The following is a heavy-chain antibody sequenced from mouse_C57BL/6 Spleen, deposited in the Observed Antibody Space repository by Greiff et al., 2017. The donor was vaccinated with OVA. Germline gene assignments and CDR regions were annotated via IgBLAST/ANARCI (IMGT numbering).Heavy chain of an antibody. V-gene: IGHV5-4*03. CDR1: GFTFSSYA. D-gene: IGHD2-3*01. CDR3: ARVIYDGYLYYFDY. CDR2: ISDGGSYT. Sequence: DVKLVESGGGLVKPGGSLKLSCAASGFTFSSYAMSWVRQTPEKRLEWVATISDGGSYTYYPDNVKGRFTISRDNAKNNLYLQMSHLKSEDTAMYYCARVIYDGYLYYFDYWGQGTTLTVSS. J-gene: IGHJ2*01.